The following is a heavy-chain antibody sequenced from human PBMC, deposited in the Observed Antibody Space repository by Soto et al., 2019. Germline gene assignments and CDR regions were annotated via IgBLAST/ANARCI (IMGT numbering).Heavy chain of an antibody. V-gene: IGHV3-23*01. Sequence: WGSLRLSCSASGFTCSSYAVSWFRQAPGKGPEWISSISGSGSTIYYADSVKGRFTISRDNSKNTLYLQMSSLRAEDTAVYYCAKVFYYYDSSGYYYFDYWGQGTLVTVSS. J-gene: IGHJ4*02. CDR1: GFTCSSYA. D-gene: IGHD3-22*01. CDR2: ISGSGSTI. CDR3: AKVFYYYDSSGYYYFDY.